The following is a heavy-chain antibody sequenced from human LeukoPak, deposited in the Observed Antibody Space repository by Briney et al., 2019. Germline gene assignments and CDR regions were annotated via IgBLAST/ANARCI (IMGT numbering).Heavy chain of an antibody. CDR2: ISGSGGTT. J-gene: IGHJ5*02. D-gene: IGHD2-2*01. CDR1: GFTFSNYA. Sequence: PGGSLRLSCAASGFTFSNYAMSWVRQAPGKGLEWVSAISGSGGTTYYADSVKGRFTISRENSMNTLYLKMNSLRAEDTAVFCCARGDCSSTSCSSTPKNWFDPWGQGTLVSVSS. V-gene: IGHV3-23*01. CDR3: ARGDCSSTSCSSTPKNWFDP.